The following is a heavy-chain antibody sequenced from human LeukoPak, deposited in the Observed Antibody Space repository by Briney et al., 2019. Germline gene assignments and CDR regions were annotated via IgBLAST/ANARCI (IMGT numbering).Heavy chain of an antibody. CDR3: ARGGYYDFSCRFAP. CDR2: INQDASEK. D-gene: IGHD3-3*01. J-gene: IGHJ5*02. V-gene: IGHV3-7*01. Sequence: GGSLRLSCAASGFPFSSYAMTWVRQAPGKGLERVANINQDASEKYYVDSVKGRFTIPRDNAKNSLYMQMNSLRAEDKAVYYCARGGYYDFSCRFAPWGQGTLVTVSS. CDR1: GFPFSSYA.